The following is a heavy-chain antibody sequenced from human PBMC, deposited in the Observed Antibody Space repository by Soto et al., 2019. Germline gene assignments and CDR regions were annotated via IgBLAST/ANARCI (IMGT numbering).Heavy chain of an antibody. Sequence: EVQLLESGGGMVQPGGSLRLACAVSGFTISNNAMSWVRQAPGKGLEWVSSIGGAGGNTHDADSVKGRFTISRDNSKNTLYLQMNSLRAEDTAVYYCAKHPDFGDYSGYFDLWGRGTRVTVSS. CDR3: AKHPDFGDYSGYFDL. CDR2: IGGAGGNT. J-gene: IGHJ2*01. CDR1: GFTISNNA. D-gene: IGHD4-17*01. V-gene: IGHV3-23*01.